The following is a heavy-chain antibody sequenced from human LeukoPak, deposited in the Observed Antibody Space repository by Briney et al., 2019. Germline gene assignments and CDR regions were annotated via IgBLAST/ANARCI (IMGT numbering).Heavy chain of an antibody. J-gene: IGHJ4*02. CDR2: IYYSGST. CDR3: ARDFSYSSGWYLGFGFDY. Sequence: SQTLSLTCTVSGGSISSGGYYWSWIRQHPGKGLEWIGYIYYSGSTYYNPSLKSRVTISVDTSKNQFSLKLSSVTAADTAVYYCARDFSYSSGWYLGFGFDYWGQGTLVTVSS. V-gene: IGHV4-31*03. CDR1: GGSISSGGYY. D-gene: IGHD6-19*01.